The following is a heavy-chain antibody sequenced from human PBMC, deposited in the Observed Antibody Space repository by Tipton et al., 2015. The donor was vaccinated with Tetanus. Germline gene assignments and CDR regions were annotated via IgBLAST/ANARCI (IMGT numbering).Heavy chain of an antibody. V-gene: IGHV3-48*01. J-gene: IGHJ5*02. D-gene: IGHD1-1*01. CDR1: GFTFSSYS. Sequence: GSLRLSCAASGFTFSSYSMNWVRQAPGKGLEWVSYISSGSGSTMYYADSVKGRFTISRDNAKNSLDLQMNSLRVDDTAVYYCAKYGWNGVTWGQGTLVPVSS. CDR2: ISSGSGSTM. CDR3: AKYGWNGVT.